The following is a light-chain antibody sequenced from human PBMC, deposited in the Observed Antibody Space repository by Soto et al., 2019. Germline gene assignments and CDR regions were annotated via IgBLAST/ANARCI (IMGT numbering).Light chain of an antibody. CDR1: QSVLYSSNNKNY. J-gene: IGKJ3*01. CDR2: WAS. CDR3: QPYYSTPIT. Sequence: IEITQSRDSVDVYLAERATIDCKSGQSVLYSSNNKNYLAWYQQKPGQPPKLLIYWASTRESGVPDRFSGSGSGTDFTLTISSLQAEDVAVDYGQPYYSTPITFGQGTKVDIK. V-gene: IGKV4-1*01.